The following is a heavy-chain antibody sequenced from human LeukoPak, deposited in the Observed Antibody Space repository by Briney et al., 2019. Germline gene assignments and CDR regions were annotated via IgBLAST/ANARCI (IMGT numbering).Heavy chain of an antibody. J-gene: IGHJ4*02. V-gene: IGHV1-18*01. CDR3: ARDKLLWFGEFIGNFDY. Sequence: ASVKVSCKASGYTFTSYGISWVRQAPGQGLEWMGWISAYNGNTNYAQKLQGRVTMTTDTSTSTAYMELRSLRSDDTAVYYCARDKLLWFGEFIGNFDYWGQGTLVTVSS. CDR1: GYTFTSYG. D-gene: IGHD3-10*01. CDR2: ISAYNGNT.